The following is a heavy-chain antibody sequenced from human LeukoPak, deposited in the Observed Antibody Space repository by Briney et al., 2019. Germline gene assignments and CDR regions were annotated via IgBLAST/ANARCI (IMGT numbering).Heavy chain of an antibody. J-gene: IGHJ3*02. D-gene: IGHD2-21*01. CDR3: AIQSLVVGGAFDI. CDR2: IIPIFGTA. Sequence: ASVKVSCKASGGTFSSYAISWVRQAPGQGLEWMGGIIPIFGTAYYAQKFQGRVTITTDESTSTAYMELSSLRSEDTAVYYCAIQSLVVGGAFDIWGQGTMVTVSS. V-gene: IGHV1-69*05. CDR1: GGTFSSYA.